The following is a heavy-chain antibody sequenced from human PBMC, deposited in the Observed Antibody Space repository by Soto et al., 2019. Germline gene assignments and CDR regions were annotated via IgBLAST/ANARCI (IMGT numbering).Heavy chain of an antibody. Sequence: QVQLQESGPGLVKPSQTLSLICTVSGDSISSDNYVWSWIRPPPGQGLAWIGYIYNRGTPYSNLSLKRRVTLSLDTSKNRFSMDMYSVTTADTAVYYCAREVNVVALSDAFDIWGQGTMVTVSS. CDR2: IYNRGTP. V-gene: IGHV4-30-4*01. CDR3: AREVNVVALSDAFDI. D-gene: IGHD2-8*01. CDR1: GDSISSDNYV. J-gene: IGHJ3*02.